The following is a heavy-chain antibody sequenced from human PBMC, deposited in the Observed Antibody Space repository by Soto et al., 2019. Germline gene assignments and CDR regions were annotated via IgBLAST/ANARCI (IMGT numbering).Heavy chain of an antibody. CDR1: GFTFSSYW. D-gene: IGHD5-18*01. Sequence: PGGSLRLSCAASGFTFSSYWMHWVRQAPGKGLVWVSRINPDGSATNCADSVKGRFTISRDNAKITLYLQMNSLRAEDTAVFYCGRGGSDSPMAPGYWGQGTLVTVSS. J-gene: IGHJ4*02. CDR3: GRGGSDSPMAPGY. CDR2: INPDGSAT. V-gene: IGHV3-74*01.